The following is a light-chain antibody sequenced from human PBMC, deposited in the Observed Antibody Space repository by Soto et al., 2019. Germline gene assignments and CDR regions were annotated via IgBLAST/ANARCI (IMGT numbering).Light chain of an antibody. J-gene: IGKJ2*01. V-gene: IGKV1-5*03. CDR2: KAS. Sequence: EIQMTQSPSTLSASVGDRVTITCRASQSISSWLAWYQQKPGKAPKLLIYKASNLESGIPSRFSGSGSGTEFTLTISSLQTDDFATYYCQQYSSYSTFGQGTKLEIK. CDR3: QQYSSYST. CDR1: QSISSW.